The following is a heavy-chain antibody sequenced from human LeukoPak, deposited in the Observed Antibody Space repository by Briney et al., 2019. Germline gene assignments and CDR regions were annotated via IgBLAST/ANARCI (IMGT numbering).Heavy chain of an antibody. CDR3: AKDFRTRYCSSTSCYGP. CDR2: IRYDGSNK. CDR1: GFTFSSYG. Sequence: GGSLRLSCAASGFTFSSYGMHWVRQAPGRGLEWVTFIRYDGSNKYYADSVKGRFTISRDNSKNTLYVQMHSLRAEDTAVYYCAKDFRTRYCSSTSCYGPWGQGTLVTVSS. J-gene: IGHJ5*02. V-gene: IGHV3-30*02. D-gene: IGHD2-2*01.